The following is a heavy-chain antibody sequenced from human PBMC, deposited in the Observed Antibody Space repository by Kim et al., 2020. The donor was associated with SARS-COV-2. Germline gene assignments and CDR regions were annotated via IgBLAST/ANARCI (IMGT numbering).Heavy chain of an antibody. D-gene: IGHD6-19*01. Sequence: VKVSCKASGGTFSSYTISWVRQAPGQGLEWMGRIIPILGIADYAQKFQGRVTITADKSTSTAYMELSSLRSEDTAMYYCARALLSSEYSSGWYNYYYYGMDVWGQGTTVTVSS. J-gene: IGHJ6*02. CDR2: IIPILGIA. CDR3: ARALLSSEYSSGWYNYYYYGMDV. CDR1: GGTFSSYT. V-gene: IGHV1-69*02.